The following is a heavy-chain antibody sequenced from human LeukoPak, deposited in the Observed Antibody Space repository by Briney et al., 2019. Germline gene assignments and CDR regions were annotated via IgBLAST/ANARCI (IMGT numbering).Heavy chain of an antibody. V-gene: IGHV1-69*05. J-gene: IGHJ4*02. CDR1: GYTFTGYY. Sequence: SVKVSCKASGYTFTGYYMHWVRQAPGQGLEWMGRIIPIFGTANYAQKFQGRVTITTDESTSTAYMELSSLRSEDTAVYYCARDAPSDSGYAASPYYFDYWGQGTLVTVSS. CDR3: ARDAPSDSGYAASPYYFDY. CDR2: IIPIFGTA. D-gene: IGHD5-12*01.